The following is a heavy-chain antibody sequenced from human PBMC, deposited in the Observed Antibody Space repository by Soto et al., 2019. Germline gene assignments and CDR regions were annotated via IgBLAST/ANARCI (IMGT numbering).Heavy chain of an antibody. J-gene: IGHJ4*02. V-gene: IGHV3-30-3*01. CDR1: GFTFSSCA. Sequence: PGGSLILSCAASGFTFSSCAMHWVRQAPGKGLEWVAVISYDGSNKYYADSVKGRFTVSRDNSKNTLYLQVNSLRAEDTAVYYCARYKRDLRFLEWSYYFDYWGQGTLVTVSS. CDR3: ARYKRDLRFLEWSYYFDY. CDR2: ISYDGSNK. D-gene: IGHD3-3*01.